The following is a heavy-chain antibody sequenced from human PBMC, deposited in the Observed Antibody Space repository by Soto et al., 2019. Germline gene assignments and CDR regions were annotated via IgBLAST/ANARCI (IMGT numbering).Heavy chain of an antibody. J-gene: IGHJ6*03. CDR1: GGSFSGYY. V-gene: IGHV4-34*01. CDR2: IYHSGST. CDR3: ARHLQTYYYYYMDV. Sequence: PSETLSLTCAVYGGSFSGYYWSWIRQPPGKGLEWIGEIYHSGSTNYNPSLKSRVTISVDTSKNQFSLKLSSVTAADTAVYYCARHLQTYYYYYMDVWGKGTTVTVSS. D-gene: IGHD4-4*01.